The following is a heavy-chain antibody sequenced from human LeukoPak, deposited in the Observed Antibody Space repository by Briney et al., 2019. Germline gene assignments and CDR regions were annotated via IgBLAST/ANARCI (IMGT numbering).Heavy chain of an antibody. Sequence: GASVKVSCKASGYTFSNYDISWVRQAPGQGLEWMGRIIPILGIANYAQKFQGRVTITTDESTSTAYMELSSLRSEDTAVYYCASQFEGYSSSCLGYWGQGTLVTVSS. CDR3: ASQFEGYSSSCLGY. D-gene: IGHD6-13*01. J-gene: IGHJ4*02. CDR2: IIPILGIA. V-gene: IGHV1-69*04. CDR1: GYTFSNYD.